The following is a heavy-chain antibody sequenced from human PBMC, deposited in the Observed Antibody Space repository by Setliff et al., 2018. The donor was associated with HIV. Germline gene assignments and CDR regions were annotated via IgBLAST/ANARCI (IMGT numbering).Heavy chain of an antibody. CDR2: IMPIFGTG. J-gene: IGHJ3*02. D-gene: IGHD3-22*01. CDR3: ARGGLAYYDSSGNDAFDI. Sequence: SVKVSCRASGGTFGTYTISWVRQAPGQGLEWMGGIMPIFGTGNYAQKFQGRVTITTDESTSTAYMELTSLRSEDTAVFYCARGGLAYYDSSGNDAFDIWGQGTMVTVSS. CDR1: GGTFGTYT. V-gene: IGHV1-69*05.